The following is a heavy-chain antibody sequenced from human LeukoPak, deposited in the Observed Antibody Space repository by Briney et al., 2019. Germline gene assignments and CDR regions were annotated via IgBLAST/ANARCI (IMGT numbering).Heavy chain of an antibody. CDR3: ARGGTYYYDSSGYYEALDY. CDR1: GYTFTSYG. D-gene: IGHD3-22*01. Sequence: ASVKVSCKASGYTFTSYGISWVRQAPGQGLEWMGWISAYNGNTNYAQKLQGRVTMTTDTSTSTAYMELRSLRSDGTAVYYCARGGTYYYDSSGYYEALDYWGQGTLVTVSS. V-gene: IGHV1-18*01. J-gene: IGHJ4*02. CDR2: ISAYNGNT.